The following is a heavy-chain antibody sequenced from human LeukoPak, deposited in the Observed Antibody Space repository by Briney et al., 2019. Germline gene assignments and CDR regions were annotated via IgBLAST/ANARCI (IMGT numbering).Heavy chain of an antibody. Sequence: SQTLSLTCAISGDSDSSNSVAWNWMRQSPSRGPEWLGRTYYRSKWYIDYADSVKSRITISPDTSKNQFSLQLNSMTPEDTAIYYCARGRVSAFDIWGQGTMVTVSS. V-gene: IGHV6-1*01. CDR2: TYYRSKWYI. CDR1: GDSDSSNSVA. D-gene: IGHD2-8*01. CDR3: ARGRVSAFDI. J-gene: IGHJ3*02.